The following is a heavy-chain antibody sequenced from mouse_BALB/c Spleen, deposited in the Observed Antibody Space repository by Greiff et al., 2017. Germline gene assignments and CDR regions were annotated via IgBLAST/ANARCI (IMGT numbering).Heavy chain of an antibody. J-gene: IGHJ4*01. CDR1: GYTFTSYT. CDR3: ARWGRYDAMDY. Sequence: VQLQQSGAELARPGASVKMSCKASGYTFTSYTMHWVKQRPGQGLEWIGYINPSSGYTNYNQKFKDKATLTADKSSSTAYMQLSSLTSEDSAVYYCARWGRYDAMDYWGQGTSVTVSS. V-gene: IGHV1-4*01. CDR2: INPSSGYT.